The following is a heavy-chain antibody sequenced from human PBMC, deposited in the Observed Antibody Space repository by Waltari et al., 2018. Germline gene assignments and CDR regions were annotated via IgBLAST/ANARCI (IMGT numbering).Heavy chain of an antibody. V-gene: IGHV5-51*01. CDR3: ARPPTVTTPNAFDI. D-gene: IGHD4-17*01. CDR1: GYSFTSYW. Sequence: EVQLVQSGAEVKKPWESLKISCNGSGYSFTSYWIGWLREMPGKGLEWMGIIYPGDSDTRYSPSVQGQVTITADKSISTAYLQWSSLKASDTAMYYCARPPTVTTPNAFDIWGQGTMVTVSS. J-gene: IGHJ3*02. CDR2: IYPGDSDT.